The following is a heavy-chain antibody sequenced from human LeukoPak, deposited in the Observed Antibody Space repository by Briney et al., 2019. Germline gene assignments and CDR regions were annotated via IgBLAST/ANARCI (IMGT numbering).Heavy chain of an antibody. CDR1: GYTFTGYY. CDR2: INPNSGGT. V-gene: IGHV1-2*02. Sequence: ASVKVSRKAFGYTFTGYYMHWVRQAPGQGLEWMGWINPNSGGTNYAQKFQGRVTMTRDTSISTAYMELSRLRSDDTAVYYCARGGYSYGSQTGAFYYYYYMDVWGKGTTVTVSS. CDR3: ARGGYSYGSQTGAFYYYYYMDV. D-gene: IGHD5-18*01. J-gene: IGHJ6*03.